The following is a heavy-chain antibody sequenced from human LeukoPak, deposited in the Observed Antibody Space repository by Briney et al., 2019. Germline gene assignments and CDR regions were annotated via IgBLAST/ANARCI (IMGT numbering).Heavy chain of an antibody. J-gene: IGHJ5*02. D-gene: IGHD3-9*01. CDR2: ISYDGRNK. CDR3: ASTLTGYFFVDP. CDR1: GFTFSDYG. Sequence: QPGRSLRLSCAASGFTFSDYGMHWVRQAPGKGLEWVTLISYDGRNKYYTDSVKGRFTISRDNSKNTLYLQMNSLRAEDTAVYYCASTLTGYFFVDPWGPGSLVTVSS. V-gene: IGHV3-30*03.